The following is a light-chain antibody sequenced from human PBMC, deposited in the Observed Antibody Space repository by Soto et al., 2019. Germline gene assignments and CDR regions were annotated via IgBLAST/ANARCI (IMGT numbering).Light chain of an antibody. V-gene: IGKV1-9*01. CDR1: QGVSSY. J-gene: IGKJ3*01. CDR2: AAS. CDR3: QQRVT. Sequence: DIQLTQSPSFLSASIGDRVTITCRASQGVSSYLAWYQQKPGKAPKLLIYAASTLQSGVPSRFSGSESGTEFTLTISSLQPEDFATYYCQQRVTFGPGTKVDIK.